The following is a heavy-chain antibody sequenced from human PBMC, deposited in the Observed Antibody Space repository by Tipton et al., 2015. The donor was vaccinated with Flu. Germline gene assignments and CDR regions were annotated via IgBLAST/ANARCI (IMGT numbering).Heavy chain of an antibody. CDR2: IKYDGSEK. CDR3: AKLGGRFSSSWSFFDS. Sequence: GSLRLSCAASGFLFSSYWMAWVRQAPGKGLEWVANIKYDGSEKNYVDSVRGRFTISRDNAKNSLYLQMNSLRSEDTALYYCAKLGGRFSSSWSFFDSWGQGTLVTVSS. D-gene: IGHD6-13*01. CDR1: GFLFSSYW. J-gene: IGHJ4*02. V-gene: IGHV3-7*03.